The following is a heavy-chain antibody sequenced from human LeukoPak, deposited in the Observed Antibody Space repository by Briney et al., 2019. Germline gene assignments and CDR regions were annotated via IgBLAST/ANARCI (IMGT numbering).Heavy chain of an antibody. CDR3: ARSDTAILAHVFDI. J-gene: IGHJ3*02. Sequence: SETLSLTCAVYGGSFSGYYWSWIRQPPGKGLEWIGEVNHSGSTNYNPSLKSRVTISVDTSKNQFSLKLSSVTAADTAVYYCARSDTAILAHVFDIWGQGTMVTVSS. CDR1: GGSFSGYY. CDR2: VNHSGST. V-gene: IGHV4-34*01. D-gene: IGHD5-18*01.